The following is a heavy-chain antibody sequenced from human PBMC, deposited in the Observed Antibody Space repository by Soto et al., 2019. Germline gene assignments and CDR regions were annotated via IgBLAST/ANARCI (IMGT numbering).Heavy chain of an antibody. J-gene: IGHJ6*02. V-gene: IGHV1-2*04. Sequence: ASVKVSCKASGYTFTGYYMHWVRQAPGQGLEWMGWINPNSGGTNYAQKFQGWVTMTRDTSISTAYMELSRLRSDDTAVYYCARDTYCGGDCYFNNNYYYGMDVWGQGTTVTVSS. CDR2: INPNSGGT. CDR1: GYTFTGYY. CDR3: ARDTYCGGDCYFNNNYYYGMDV. D-gene: IGHD2-21*02.